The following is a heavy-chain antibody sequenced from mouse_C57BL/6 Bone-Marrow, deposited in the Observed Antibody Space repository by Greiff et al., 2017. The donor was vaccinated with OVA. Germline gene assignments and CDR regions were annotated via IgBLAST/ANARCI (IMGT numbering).Heavy chain of an antibody. CDR3: ARYEDGNYVGFAY. CDR1: GYTFTSYG. J-gene: IGHJ3*01. Sequence: QVQLQQSGAELARPGASVKLSCKASGYTFTSYGISWVKQRTGQGLEWIGEIYPRSGNTYYNEKFKGKAKLTADKSSSTAYMELRSLTSEDSAVYFCARYEDGNYVGFAYWGQGTLVTVSA. V-gene: IGHV1-81*01. CDR2: IYPRSGNT. D-gene: IGHD2-1*01.